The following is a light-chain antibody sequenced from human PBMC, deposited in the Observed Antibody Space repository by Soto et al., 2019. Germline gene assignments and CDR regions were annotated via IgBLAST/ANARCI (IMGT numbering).Light chain of an antibody. CDR3: QSYDSSLSGSAV. CDR2: GNS. V-gene: IGLV1-40*01. Sequence: QAVVTQPPSVSGAPGQRVTISCTGSSSSIGAGYDVHWYQQLPGTAPKLLIYGNSNRPSGVPDRFSGSKSGTSASLAITGLQAEDEADYYCQSYDSSLSGSAVFGGGTQLTVL. J-gene: IGLJ7*01. CDR1: SSSIGAGYD.